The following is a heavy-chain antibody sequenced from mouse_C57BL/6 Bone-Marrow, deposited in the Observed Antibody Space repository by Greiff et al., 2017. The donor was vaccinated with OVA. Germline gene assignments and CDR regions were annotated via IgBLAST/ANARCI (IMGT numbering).Heavy chain of an antibody. V-gene: IGHV1-64*01. J-gene: IGHJ2*01. CDR2: IHPNSGST. CDR1: GYTFTSYW. CDR3: ARGGICDYDFDY. D-gene: IGHD2-4*01. Sequence: QVQLQQPGAELVKPGASVKLSCKASGYTFTSYWMHWVKQRPGQGLEWIGMIHPNSGSTNYNEKFKSKATLTVDESSSTAYMQLSSLTSEDSAVYYCARGGICDYDFDYWGQGTTLTVSS.